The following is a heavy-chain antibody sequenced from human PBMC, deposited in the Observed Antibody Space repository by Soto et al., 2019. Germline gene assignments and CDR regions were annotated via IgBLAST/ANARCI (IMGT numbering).Heavy chain of an antibody. J-gene: IGHJ4*02. Sequence: GGSLRLSCAASRVTFSTYAMACVRQAPGKGLEWVSGVSASGLNTDYADPVKGRFYISRDNSKNTVSLHMNSLRAEDTALDYWAKDRPRRTSGYFFDYCGQVTPVTVSS. CDR1: RVTFSTYA. CDR2: VSASGLNT. D-gene: IGHD1-1*01. CDR3: AKDRPRRTSGYFFDY. V-gene: IGHV3-23*01.